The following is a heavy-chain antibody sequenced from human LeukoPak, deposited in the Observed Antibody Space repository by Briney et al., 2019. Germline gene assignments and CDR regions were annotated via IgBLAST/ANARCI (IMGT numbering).Heavy chain of an antibody. J-gene: IGHJ6*03. CDR1: GFTVSNNY. Sequence: GGSLRLSRAASGFTVSNNYMNWVRQAPGKGLEWVSSISSSSSYIYYADSVKGRFTISRDNAKNSLYLQMNSLRAEDTAVYYCASSLVAGYYYYSYYYMDVWGKGTTVTVSS. D-gene: IGHD5-18*01. V-gene: IGHV3-21*01. CDR2: ISSSSSYI. CDR3: ASSLVAGYYYYSYYYMDV.